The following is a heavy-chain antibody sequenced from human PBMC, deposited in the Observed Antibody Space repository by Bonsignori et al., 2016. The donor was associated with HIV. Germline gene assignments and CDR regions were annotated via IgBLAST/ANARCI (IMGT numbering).Heavy chain of an antibody. CDR2: IVSRVSNT. CDR3: AKDGSDFDSFDV. V-gene: IGHV3-23*03. Sequence: WIRQPPGKGLEWVSRIVSRVSNTFYADSVEGRFTISTDNAKNTLYLEMNSLRAEDTAVYYCAKDGSDFDSFDVWGQGTMVTVSS. D-gene: IGHD3-9*01. J-gene: IGHJ3*01.